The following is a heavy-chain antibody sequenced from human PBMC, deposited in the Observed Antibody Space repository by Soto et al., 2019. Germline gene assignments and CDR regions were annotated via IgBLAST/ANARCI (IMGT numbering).Heavy chain of an antibody. CDR3: ARDGGFNHFDY. CDR1: GGSISSYY. Sequence: SETLSLTCTVSGGSISSYYWSWIRQPPGKGLEWIGYICYSGSTNYNPSLKSRVTISVDTSRNQFSLKLSSVTAADTAVYYCARDGGFNHFDYWGQGTLVTVSS. J-gene: IGHJ4*02. CDR2: ICYSGST. V-gene: IGHV4-59*01. D-gene: IGHD2-15*01.